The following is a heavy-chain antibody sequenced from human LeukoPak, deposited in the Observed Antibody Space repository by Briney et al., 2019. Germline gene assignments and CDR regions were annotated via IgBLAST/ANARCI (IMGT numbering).Heavy chain of an antibody. Sequence: GGSLRLSCAAPGFTFSSYEMNWVRQAPGKGLEWVSYISSSGSTIYYADSVKGRFTISRDNAKNSLYLQMNSLRAEDTAVYYCARAAYDILTGYYTFDYWGQGNPGHRLL. CDR2: ISSSGSTI. V-gene: IGHV3-48*03. CDR1: GFTFSSYE. CDR3: ARAAYDILTGYYTFDY. D-gene: IGHD3-9*01. J-gene: IGHJ4*02.